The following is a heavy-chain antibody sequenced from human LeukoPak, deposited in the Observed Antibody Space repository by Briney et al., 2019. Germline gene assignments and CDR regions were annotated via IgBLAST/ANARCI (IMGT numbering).Heavy chain of an antibody. CDR3: ARVAGGDWYYFDF. Sequence: AASVTLSCKASGYTFTAYYMHWVRQAPGQGLEWMGWINLNSGGTNYAQKFQGRVTMTRDTSISAAYMDLSRLGSDDTAVYYCARVAGGDWYYFDFWGQGTLVAVPS. CDR1: GYTFTAYY. V-gene: IGHV1-2*02. D-gene: IGHD2-21*02. CDR2: INLNSGGT. J-gene: IGHJ4*02.